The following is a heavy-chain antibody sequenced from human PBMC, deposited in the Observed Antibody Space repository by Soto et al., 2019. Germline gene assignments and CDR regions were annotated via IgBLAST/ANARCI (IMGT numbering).Heavy chain of an antibody. J-gene: IGHJ4*02. V-gene: IGHV3-53*01. Sequence: GGSLRLSCAASGFTVSSNYMSWVRQAPGKGLEWVSVIYSGGSTYYADSVKGRFPISRDNSKNTLYLQMNSLRAEDTAVYFCARALGYSYGYYFDFWGQGTLVTVSS. CDR2: IYSGGST. D-gene: IGHD5-18*01. CDR3: ARALGYSYGYYFDF. CDR1: GFTVSSNY.